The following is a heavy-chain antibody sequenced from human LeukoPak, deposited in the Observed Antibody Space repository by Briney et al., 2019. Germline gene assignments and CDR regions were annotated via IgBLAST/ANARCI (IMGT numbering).Heavy chain of an antibody. CDR2: ISGSGGST. CDR1: EFTFSNYW. Sequence: GGSLRLSCAASEFTFSNYWMTWVRQAPGKGLEWVSAISGSGGSTYYADSVKGRFTISRDNSKNTLYLQMNSLRAEDAAVYYCAKDNRRAHYFDYWGQGTLVTVSS. J-gene: IGHJ4*02. CDR3: AKDNRRAHYFDY. V-gene: IGHV3-23*01.